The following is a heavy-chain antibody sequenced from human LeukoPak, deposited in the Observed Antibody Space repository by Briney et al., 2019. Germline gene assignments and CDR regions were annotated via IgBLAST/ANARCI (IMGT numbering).Heavy chain of an antibody. CDR2: IYYSGST. J-gene: IGHJ5*02. Sequence: SETLSLTCTVSSGSISSSSYYWGWIRQPPGKGLEWIGSIYYSGSTYYNPSLKSRVTISVDTSKNQFSLKLSSVTAADTAVYYCARQWRYCSSTSCGFDPWGQGTLVAVSS. V-gene: IGHV4-39*01. CDR1: SGSISSSSYY. D-gene: IGHD2-2*01. CDR3: ARQWRYCSSTSCGFDP.